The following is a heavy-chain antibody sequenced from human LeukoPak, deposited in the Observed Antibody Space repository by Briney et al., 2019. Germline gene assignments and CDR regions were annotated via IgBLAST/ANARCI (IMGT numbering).Heavy chain of an antibody. CDR2: IYYSGST. Sequence: PSETLSLTCTVSGGSISSSSYYWGWIRQPPGKGLEWIGSIYYSGSTYYNPSLKSRVTISVDTSKNQFSLKLSSVTAADTAVYYCARLFADTANWFDPWGQGTLVTVSS. CDR3: ARLFADTANWFDP. D-gene: IGHD5-18*01. CDR1: GGSISSSSYY. J-gene: IGHJ5*02. V-gene: IGHV4-39*07.